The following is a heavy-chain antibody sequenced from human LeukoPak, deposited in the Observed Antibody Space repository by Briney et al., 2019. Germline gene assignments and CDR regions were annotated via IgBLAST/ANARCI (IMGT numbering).Heavy chain of an antibody. Sequence: PSETLSLTCTVSGGSISSSSYYWGWIRQPPGKGLEWIGSIYYSGSTYYNPSLKSRVTISVDTSKNQFSLKLSSVTAADTAVYYCARGLNQLLYKGDGYYYYYMDVWGKGTTVTVSS. J-gene: IGHJ6*03. CDR2: IYYSGST. D-gene: IGHD2-2*02. CDR3: ARGLNQLLYKGDGYYYYYMDV. V-gene: IGHV4-39*07. CDR1: GGSISSSSYY.